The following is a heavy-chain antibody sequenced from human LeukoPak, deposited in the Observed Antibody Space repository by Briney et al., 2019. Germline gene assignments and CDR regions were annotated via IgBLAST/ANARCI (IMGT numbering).Heavy chain of an antibody. Sequence: GGSLRLSCAASGFAFSTYWMDWVRQAPGKGLEWVGNKPRWKCETLCGLCEGPIHHLQRQRPDSVYLQMNALRVEDTAVYYCTRDFVFWGQGTLVTASS. J-gene: IGHJ4*02. CDR3: TRDFVF. CDR2: KPRWKCE. V-gene: IGHV3-7*01. D-gene: IGHD3-3*01. CDR1: GFAFSTYW.